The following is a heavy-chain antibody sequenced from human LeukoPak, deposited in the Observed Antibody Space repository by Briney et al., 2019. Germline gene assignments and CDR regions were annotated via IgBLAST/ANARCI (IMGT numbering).Heavy chain of an antibody. CDR1: GFTFSRYS. D-gene: IGHD3-10*01. V-gene: IGHV3-21*01. J-gene: IGHJ3*02. CDR2: ISGSSSYK. Sequence: GGSLRLSCAASGFTFSRYSMNWARQAPGKGLEWVSSISGSSSYKYYADSVKGRFTISRDNAKNSLYLQMNSLRAEDTAVYYCARSLGATDAFDIWGQGTMVTVSS. CDR3: ARSLGATDAFDI.